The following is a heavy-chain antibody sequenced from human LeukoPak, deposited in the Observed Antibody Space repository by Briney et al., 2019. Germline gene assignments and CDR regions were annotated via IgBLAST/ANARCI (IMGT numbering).Heavy chain of an antibody. J-gene: IGHJ3*02. Sequence: GESLKISCETSGYSFTSNWIAWVRQKPGKGLEWMGIIYPGDSETRYSPSFQGQVTISVDKSVRSAYLSWSSLKASDTAMYYCARLRPQDAFDIWGQGTMVSVSS. CDR2: IYPGDSET. CDR3: ARLRPQDAFDI. CDR1: GYSFTSNW. V-gene: IGHV5-51*01.